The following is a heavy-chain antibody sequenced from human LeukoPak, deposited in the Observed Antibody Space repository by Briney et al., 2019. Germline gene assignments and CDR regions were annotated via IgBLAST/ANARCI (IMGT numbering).Heavy chain of an antibody. V-gene: IGHV3-64*04. D-gene: IGHD2-15*01. CDR2: ISSKGGST. Sequence: GGSLRLSCSASGFTFSSHAMHWVRQAPGRGLEYVSVISSKGGSTHYADSVRGRFTISRDNSKNTLYLQMNSLRAEDTAVYYCASGGKGANFDYWGQGTLVTVSS. CDR1: GFTFSSHA. J-gene: IGHJ4*02. CDR3: ASGGKGANFDY.